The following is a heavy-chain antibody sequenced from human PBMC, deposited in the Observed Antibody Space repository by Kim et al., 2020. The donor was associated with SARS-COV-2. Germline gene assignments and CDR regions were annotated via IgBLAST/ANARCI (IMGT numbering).Heavy chain of an antibody. Sequence: SETLSLTCTVSGGSISSYYWSWIRQPPGKGLEWIGYIYYSGSTNYNPSLKSRVTISVDTSKNQFSLKLSSVTAADTAVYYCARGRITMEFSGPWGQGTLVTVSS. V-gene: IGHV4-59*13. CDR1: GGSISSYY. CDR3: ARGRITMEFSGP. J-gene: IGHJ5*02. CDR2: IYYSGST. D-gene: IGHD3-10*01.